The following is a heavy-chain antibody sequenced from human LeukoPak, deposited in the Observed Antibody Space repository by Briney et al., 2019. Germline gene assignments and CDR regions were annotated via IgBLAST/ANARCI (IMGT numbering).Heavy chain of an antibody. CDR3: ARVPLGTQQWLESRRGMDV. Sequence: GGSLRLSCAASGFTFSSYSMNWVRQAPGKGLVWVARISSDGQSTRYANSVKGRFTISRDNAKNTLYLQMNSLRAEDTAVYYCARVPLGTQQWLESRRGMDVWGQGTTVTVSS. V-gene: IGHV3-74*01. CDR2: ISSDGQST. D-gene: IGHD6-19*01. CDR1: GFTFSSYS. J-gene: IGHJ6*02.